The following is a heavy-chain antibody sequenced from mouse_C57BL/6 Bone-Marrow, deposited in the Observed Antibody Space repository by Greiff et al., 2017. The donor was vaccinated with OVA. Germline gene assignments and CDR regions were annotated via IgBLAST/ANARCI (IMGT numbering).Heavy chain of an antibody. Sequence: EVQRVESGAELVRPGASVKLSCTASGFNIKDDYMHWVKQRPEQGLEWIGWIDPENGDTEYALKFQGKATITADTSSNTAYLQLSSLTSEDTAVYYCTAITTVVEGYWGQGTSVTVSS. J-gene: IGHJ4*01. D-gene: IGHD1-1*01. CDR1: GFNIKDDY. V-gene: IGHV14-4*01. CDR2: IDPENGDT. CDR3: TAITTVVEGY.